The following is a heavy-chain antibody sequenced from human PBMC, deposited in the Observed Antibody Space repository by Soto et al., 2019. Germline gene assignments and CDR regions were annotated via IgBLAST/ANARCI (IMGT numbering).Heavy chain of an antibody. V-gene: IGHV4-30-4*01. CDR1: GGSISSGDYY. J-gene: IGHJ5*02. CDR3: ARDFGVAANWFDP. Sequence: QVQLQESGPGLVKPSQNLSLTCTVSGGSISSGDYYWSWIRQPPGKGLEWIGYIYYSGSTYYNPSLKSRVTISVDTFKNQFSLKLSSVTAADTAVYYCARDFGVAANWFDPWGQGTLVTVSS. CDR2: IYYSGST. D-gene: IGHD3-3*01.